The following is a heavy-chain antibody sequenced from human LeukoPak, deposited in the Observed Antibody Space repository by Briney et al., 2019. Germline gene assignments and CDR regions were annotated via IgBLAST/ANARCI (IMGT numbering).Heavy chain of an antibody. Sequence: SESLSLTCTVSGVSMDDYFWNWIRQTPVKALEWIGYTHHRGNTNYNSSLASRVTISLDTSNRQFSLRLTSVSAADTALYFCAGQFCGRDCLGPGAFDFWGQGTMVVVPS. CDR3: AGQFCGRDCLGPGAFDF. J-gene: IGHJ3*01. V-gene: IGHV4-59*08. CDR2: THHRGNT. D-gene: IGHD2-21*02. CDR1: GVSMDDYF.